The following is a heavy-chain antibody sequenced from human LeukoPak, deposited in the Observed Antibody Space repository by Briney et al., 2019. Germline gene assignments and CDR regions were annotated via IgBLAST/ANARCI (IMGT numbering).Heavy chain of an antibody. V-gene: IGHV1-46*03. D-gene: IGHD3-10*01. Sequence: ASVKVSCKASGYTFTNYYIHWVRQAPGQGLEWVGIINPSIGDTKNAPKFQGRVTLTWDTSTSTVYMELSSLRYEDTAVYYCAVSAFDYWGQGTLSPSPQ. CDR2: INPSIGDT. CDR3: AVSAFDY. J-gene: IGHJ4*02. CDR1: GYTFTNYY.